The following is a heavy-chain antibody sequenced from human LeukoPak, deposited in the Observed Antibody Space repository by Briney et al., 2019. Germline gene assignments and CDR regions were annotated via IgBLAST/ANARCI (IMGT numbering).Heavy chain of an antibody. CDR1: GFTFSTYG. D-gene: IGHD3-10*01. V-gene: IGHV3-30*02. J-gene: IGHJ4*02. CDR3: AKVRGAYGSGSYSPLDY. Sequence: PGGSLRLSCAASGFTFSTYGIHWVRQAPGKGLEWVSFIRYDGSNKYYADSVRGRFTISRDNSKNTLYLQVNSLRPEDTAVYYCAKVRGAYGSGSYSPLDYWGQGPWSPSPQ. CDR2: IRYDGSNK.